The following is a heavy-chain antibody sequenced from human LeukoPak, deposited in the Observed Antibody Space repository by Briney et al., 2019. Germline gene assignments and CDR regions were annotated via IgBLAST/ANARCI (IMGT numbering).Heavy chain of an antibody. CDR2: IRGSGGST. CDR1: GFTFSSYA. V-gene: IGHV3-23*01. J-gene: IGHJ4*02. CDR3: ARNFDSSDYSQLGY. D-gene: IGHD3-22*01. Sequence: GGSLRLSCAASGFTFSSYAMSWVRQAPGKGLEWVSAIRGSGGSTYYADSVKGRFTISRDNSKNTLYLQMNSLRAEDTAVYYCARNFDSSDYSQLGYWGQGTLVTVSS.